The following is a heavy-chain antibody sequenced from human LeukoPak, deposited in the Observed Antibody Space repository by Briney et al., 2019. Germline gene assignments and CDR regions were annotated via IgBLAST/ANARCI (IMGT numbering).Heavy chain of an antibody. V-gene: IGHV4-34*01. CDR3: ARGWALGYYYYGMDV. Sequence: SETLSLTCAVYGGSFSGYYWSWIRQPPRKGLEWIGEINHSGSTNYNPSLKSRVTISVDTSKNQFSLKLSSVTAADTAVYYCARGWALGYYYYGMDVWGQGTTVTVS. CDR2: INHSGST. J-gene: IGHJ6*02. CDR1: GGSFSGYY. D-gene: IGHD7-27*01.